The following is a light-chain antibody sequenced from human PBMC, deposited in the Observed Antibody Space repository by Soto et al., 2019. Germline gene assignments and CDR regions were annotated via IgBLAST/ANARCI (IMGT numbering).Light chain of an antibody. V-gene: IGLV7-43*01. CDR1: TGAVTSANY. CDR3: LLYYGDDQLV. CDR2: TTN. J-gene: IGLJ3*02. Sequence: QAVVTQESSLTVSPGGTVTLTCASSTGAVTSANYASWFQQKPGQAPRTLIYTTNSRHSWTPARFSGSLLGAKAALTLSGVQPEDEADYYCLLYYGDDQLVFGGGTKLTVL.